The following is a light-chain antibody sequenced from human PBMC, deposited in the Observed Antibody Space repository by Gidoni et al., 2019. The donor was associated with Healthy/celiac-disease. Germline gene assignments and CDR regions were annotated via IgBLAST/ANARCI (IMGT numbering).Light chain of an antibody. CDR3: QQYDNLPPYT. CDR1: QDISNY. V-gene: IGKV1-33*01. J-gene: IGKJ2*01. CDR2: DAS. Sequence: IQMPQSPSSLSASVGDRVTITCQASQDISNYLNWYQQKPGKAPKLLIYDASNLETGVPSRFSGSGSGTDFTFTISSLQPEDMATYYCQQYDNLPPYTFGQXTKLEIK.